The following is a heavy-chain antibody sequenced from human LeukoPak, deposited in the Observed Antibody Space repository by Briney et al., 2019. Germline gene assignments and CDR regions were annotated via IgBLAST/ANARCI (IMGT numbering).Heavy chain of an antibody. V-gene: IGHV3-23*01. CDR1: GFTFSSYA. J-gene: IGHJ6*02. Sequence: GGSLRLSCAASGFTFSSYAMSWVRQAPGKGLEWVSAISGSGGSTYYADSVKGRFTISRDNSKNTLYLQMNSLRAEDTAVYYCAKVTSTGYYYYYGMDVWGQGTTVTVSS. D-gene: IGHD3-9*01. CDR2: ISGSGGST. CDR3: AKVTSTGYYYYYGMDV.